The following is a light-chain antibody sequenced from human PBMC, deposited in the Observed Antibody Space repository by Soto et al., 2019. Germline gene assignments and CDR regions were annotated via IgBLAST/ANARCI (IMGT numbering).Light chain of an antibody. J-gene: IGKJ5*01. V-gene: IGKV3-15*01. CDR2: DAT. CDR3: QQYNKWPSIT. CDR1: QSVRIN. Sequence: EIVMTQSPVTLSMAPGERATLSCRASQSVRINLAWYQQRSGQSPRLLIYDATTRATGIPDRFSGSGSGTEFTLTISSLQSEDFAIYYCQQYNKWPSITFGLGTRLAIK.